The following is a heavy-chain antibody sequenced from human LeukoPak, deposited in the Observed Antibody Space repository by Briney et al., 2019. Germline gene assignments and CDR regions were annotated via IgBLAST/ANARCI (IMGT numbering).Heavy chain of an antibody. D-gene: IGHD4-17*01. J-gene: IGHJ4*02. V-gene: IGHV1-46*01. CDR2: INPSGGST. CDR1: GYTFTSYY. CDR3: ARDSTTPADGDY. Sequence: ASVKVSRKASGYTFTSYYMHWVRQAPGQGLEWMGIINPSGGSTSYAQKFQGRVTMTRDTSTSTVYMELSSLRSEDTAVYYCARDSTTPADGDYWGQGTLVTVSS.